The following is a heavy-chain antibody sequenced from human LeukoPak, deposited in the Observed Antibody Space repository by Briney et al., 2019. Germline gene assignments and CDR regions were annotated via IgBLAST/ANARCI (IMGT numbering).Heavy chain of an antibody. CDR2: INHSGST. J-gene: IGHJ4*02. D-gene: IGHD3-3*01. CDR3: ARGARFLEWSARGYFDY. CDR1: GGSFSGYY. Sequence: PSETLSLTCAVYGGSFSGYYWSWIRQPPGKGLEWIGEINHSGSTNYNPSLKSRVTISVDTSKNQFSLKLSSVTAADTAVYYCARGARFLEWSARGYFDYWGQGTLVTVSS. V-gene: IGHV4-34*01.